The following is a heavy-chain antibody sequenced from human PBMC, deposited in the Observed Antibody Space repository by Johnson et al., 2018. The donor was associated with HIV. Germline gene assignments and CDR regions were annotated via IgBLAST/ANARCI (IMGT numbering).Heavy chain of an antibody. CDR3: ARDHYYDSSGYWSNDAFDI. D-gene: IGHD3-22*01. V-gene: IGHV3-53*01. CDR2: IYSGGST. CDR1: GFTVSSNY. Sequence: VQLVESGGGLIQPGGSLRLSCAASGFTVSSNYMSWVRQAPGKGLEWVSVIYSGGSTYYADSVKGRFTISRDNSKNTLYLQMNSLRAEDTAVYYCARDHYYDSSGYWSNDAFDIWGQGTRVTVSS. J-gene: IGHJ3*02.